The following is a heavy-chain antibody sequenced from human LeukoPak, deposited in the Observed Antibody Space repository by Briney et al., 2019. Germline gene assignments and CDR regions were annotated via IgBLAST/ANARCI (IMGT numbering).Heavy chain of an antibody. CDR2: ISSSGRYI. Sequence: GGSLRLSCTASGFTFSSYTMNWVRQAPGKGLEWVSSISSSGRYIYYADSVRGRFTISRDNAKNTLYLQMNSLRAEDTAVYYCAQSIVASHWGQGTLVTVSS. V-gene: IGHV3-21*04. D-gene: IGHD5-12*01. CDR1: GFTFSSYT. CDR3: AQSIVASH. J-gene: IGHJ4*02.